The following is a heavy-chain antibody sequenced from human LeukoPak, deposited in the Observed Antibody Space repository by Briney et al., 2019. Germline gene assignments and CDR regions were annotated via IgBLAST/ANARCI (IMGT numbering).Heavy chain of an antibody. D-gene: IGHD3-22*01. CDR3: ARDYYYDSSGYYGDY. J-gene: IGHJ4*02. V-gene: IGHV3-53*01. Sequence: GGSLRLSCAASGFTVSSNYMSWVRQAPGKGLEWVSVIYSGGSTYYADSVKGRFTISRDNSKNTLYLQMNSLRAEETAVYYCARDYYYDSSGYYGDYWGQGTLVTVSS. CDR1: GFTVSSNY. CDR2: IYSGGST.